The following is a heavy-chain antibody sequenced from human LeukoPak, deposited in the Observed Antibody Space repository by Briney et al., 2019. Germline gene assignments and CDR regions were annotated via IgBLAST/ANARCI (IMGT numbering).Heavy chain of an antibody. Sequence: SETLSLTCTVSGGSISSSSYYWDWIRQPPGKGLEWIGSIYYSGSTYYNPSLKSRVTISVDTSKNQFSLKLSSVTAADTAVYYCARERDCSGGSCYLLDAFDIWGQGTMVTVSS. CDR2: IYYSGST. CDR3: ARERDCSGGSCYLLDAFDI. V-gene: IGHV4-39*07. D-gene: IGHD2-15*01. CDR1: GGSISSSSYY. J-gene: IGHJ3*02.